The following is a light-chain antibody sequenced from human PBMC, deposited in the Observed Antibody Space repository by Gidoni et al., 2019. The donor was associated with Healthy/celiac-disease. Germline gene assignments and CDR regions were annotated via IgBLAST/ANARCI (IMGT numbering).Light chain of an antibody. Sequence: DIQMTQSPSSLSASVGDRVTITCRASQSISSYFNWYQQKQGKAPKPLIYAASSLQSGVPSRFSGSGSGADFTLTISSLQPEDFATYYCQQSYSTPPYTFGQGTKLEIK. CDR1: QSISSY. J-gene: IGKJ2*01. CDR3: QQSYSTPPYT. V-gene: IGKV1-39*01. CDR2: AAS.